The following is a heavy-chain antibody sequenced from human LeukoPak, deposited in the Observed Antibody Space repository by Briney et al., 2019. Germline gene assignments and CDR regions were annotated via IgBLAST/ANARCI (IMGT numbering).Heavy chain of an antibody. J-gene: IGHJ3*02. CDR1: GGSVSSGSYY. V-gene: IGHV4-61*01. Sequence: SETLSLTCTVSGGSVSSGSYYWSWIRQPPGKGLEWIGYIYYSGSTNYNPSLKSRVTISVDTSKNQFSLKLSSVTAADTAVYYCARDTPWGGPNLPDAFDTWGQGTMVTVSS. CDR3: ARDTPWGGPNLPDAFDT. CDR2: IYYSGST. D-gene: IGHD2-15*01.